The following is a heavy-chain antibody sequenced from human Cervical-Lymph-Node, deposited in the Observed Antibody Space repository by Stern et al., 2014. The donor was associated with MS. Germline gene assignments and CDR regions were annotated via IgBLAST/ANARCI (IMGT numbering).Heavy chain of an antibody. J-gene: IGHJ1*01. D-gene: IGHD2-15*01. CDR3: ARGDRGPATLLFFQY. Sequence: EVQLVESGGGLVQPGGSLRLSCEASGFTFSSYSMHWVRQAPGKGLEWVSSIDCDGDNIYYAASVKGGFTVSRDKAKNSLFLQMNSLRAEDAAVYYCARGDRGPATLLFFQYWGQGTLLTVSS. V-gene: IGHV3-21*01. CDR2: IDCDGDNI. CDR1: GFTFSSYS.